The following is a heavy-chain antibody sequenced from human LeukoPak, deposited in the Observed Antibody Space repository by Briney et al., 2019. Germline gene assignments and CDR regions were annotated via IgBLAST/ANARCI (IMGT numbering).Heavy chain of an antibody. Sequence: SETLSLTCTVSGGSVSSGSYYWSWIRQPPGKGLEWIGYIYYSGSTNYNPSLKSRVTISVDTSKNQFSLRLSSVTAADTAVYYCARVRFGEFSWFDPWGQGTLVTVSS. J-gene: IGHJ5*02. CDR2: IYYSGST. CDR3: ARVRFGEFSWFDP. D-gene: IGHD3-10*01. CDR1: GGSVSSGSYY. V-gene: IGHV4-61*01.